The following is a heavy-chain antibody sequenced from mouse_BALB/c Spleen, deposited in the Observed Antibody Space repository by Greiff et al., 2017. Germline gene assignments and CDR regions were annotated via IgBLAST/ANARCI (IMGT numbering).Heavy chain of an antibody. CDR2: INPYNGDT. Sequence: VQLQQSGPELVKPGASVKISCKASGYSFTGYFMNWVKQSHGKGLEWIGRINPYNGDTCYNQKFKGKATLTVDKSSSTAHMELLSLTSEDSAFYYCGREGYYGSRYFDFWGQGTTLTVSS. J-gene: IGHJ2*01. D-gene: IGHD1-1*01. CDR1: GYSFTGYF. V-gene: IGHV1-37*01. CDR3: GREGYYGSRYFDF.